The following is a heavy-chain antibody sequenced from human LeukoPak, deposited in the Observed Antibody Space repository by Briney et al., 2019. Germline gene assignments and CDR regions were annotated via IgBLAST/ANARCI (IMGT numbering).Heavy chain of an antibody. CDR2: VSDSGST. D-gene: IGHD4-17*01. J-gene: IGHJ4*02. CDR3: ARGYYGDYGFDY. CDR1: GGSIRSYY. V-gene: IGHV4-59*01. Sequence: SETLSLTCTVPGGSIRSYYWSWIRQPPGKGLEWIGYVSDSGSTNYNPSLKSRVTISVDTSKNQFSLKLTSVTAADTAVYYCARGYYGDYGFDYWGQGTLVTVSS.